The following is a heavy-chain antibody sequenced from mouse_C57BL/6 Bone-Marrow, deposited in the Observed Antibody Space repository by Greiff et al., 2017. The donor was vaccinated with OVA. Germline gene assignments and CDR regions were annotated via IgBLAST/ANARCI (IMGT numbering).Heavy chain of an antibody. CDR1: GYTFTSYW. CDR3: ARGYYFSAY. Sequence: QVQLQQYGAELVKPGASVKMSCKASGYTFTSYWITWVKQRPGQGLEWIGDIYPGSGSTNYNEKFKSKATLTVDKPSSTAYMQLSSLTSEDSAVYYCARGYYFSAYWGQGTLVTVSA. CDR2: IYPGSGST. D-gene: IGHD2-12*01. J-gene: IGHJ3*01. V-gene: IGHV1-55*01.